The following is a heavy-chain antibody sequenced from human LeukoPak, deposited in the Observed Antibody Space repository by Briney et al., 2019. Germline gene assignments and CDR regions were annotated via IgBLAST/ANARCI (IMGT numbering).Heavy chain of an antibody. Sequence: GGSLRLSGAASGFTVSSNYMSWVRQAPRKGPEWVSVIYSGGSTYYADSVKGRFTISRDNSKNTLYLQMNSLRAEDTAMYYCATLSSGWGQFDYWGQGTLVTVSS. CDR1: GFTVSSNY. CDR3: ATLSSGWGQFDY. J-gene: IGHJ4*02. V-gene: IGHV3-66*01. CDR2: IYSGGST. D-gene: IGHD6-19*01.